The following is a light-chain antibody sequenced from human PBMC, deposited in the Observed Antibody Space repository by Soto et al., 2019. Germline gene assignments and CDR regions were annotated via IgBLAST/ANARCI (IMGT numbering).Light chain of an antibody. J-gene: IGLJ1*01. CDR3: ISYRSSSTPYV. CDR2: EVT. V-gene: IGLV2-14*01. CDR1: SRDVGGYNY. Sequence: QSVLTQPASVSGSPGQSVTISCSGSSRDVGGYNYVSWYQQQPGKAPKLIIYEVTNRPSGVSNRFSGSKSGNTASLTISGLQAEDEADYFCISYRSSSTPYVFGSGTKLTVL.